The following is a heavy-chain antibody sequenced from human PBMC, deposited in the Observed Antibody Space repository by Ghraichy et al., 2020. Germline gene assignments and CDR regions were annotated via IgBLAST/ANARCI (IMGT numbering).Heavy chain of an antibody. CDR1: GGTFSTYG. Sequence: SVKVSCKASGGTFSTYGISWVRQAPGQGLEWMGGIIPMFGTASYAQRFQGSVTFTADVSTSTVYMELRSLRSDDTAVYYCARDREHGDYVYFYYGMDVWGQGTTVTVSS. CDR2: IIPMFGTA. CDR3: ARDREHGDYVYFYYGMDV. J-gene: IGHJ6*02. V-gene: IGHV1-69*13. D-gene: IGHD4-17*01.